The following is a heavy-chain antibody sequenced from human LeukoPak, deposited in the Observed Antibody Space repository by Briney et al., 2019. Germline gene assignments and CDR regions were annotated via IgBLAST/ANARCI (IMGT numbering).Heavy chain of an antibody. CDR1: GFTFSSYS. Sequence: GGSLRLSCAASGFTFSSYSMNWVRQAPGKGLEWVSSISSSSSYIYYADSVKGRFTISRDNAKNSLYLQMNSLRAEDTAVYYCARDGMWAAAGTFDYWGQGTLVTVSS. D-gene: IGHD6-13*01. J-gene: IGHJ4*02. V-gene: IGHV3-21*01. CDR2: ISSSSSYI. CDR3: ARDGMWAAAGTFDY.